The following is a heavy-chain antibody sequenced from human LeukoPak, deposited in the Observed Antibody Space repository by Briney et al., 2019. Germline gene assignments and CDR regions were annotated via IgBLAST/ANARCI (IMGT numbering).Heavy chain of an antibody. J-gene: IGHJ4*02. Sequence: GGSLRLSCAASGFIFRNYGMNWVRQAPGKGLEWVSGIYTNRNTRYADSVKGRFTISRDNSRNTLYLQINSLRAEDTAVYYCAKGGGGWYTSGWYYFDYWGQGTLVTVSS. D-gene: IGHD6-19*01. V-gene: IGHV3-23*05. CDR1: GFIFRNYG. CDR2: IYTNRNT. CDR3: AKGGGGWYTSGWYYFDY.